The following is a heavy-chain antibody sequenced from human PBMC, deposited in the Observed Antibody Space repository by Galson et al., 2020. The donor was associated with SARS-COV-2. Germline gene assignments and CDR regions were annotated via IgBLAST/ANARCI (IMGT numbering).Heavy chain of an antibody. Sequence: GGSLRLSCAASGFTYSSYRMHWVRQAPGKGLEWVAVISYDGSNKYYADSVQGRFTISRDNSKNTLYLQMNSLRAEDTAVYYRAKDQTGNYYYGMDVWGQGTTVTVSS. J-gene: IGHJ6*02. CDR3: AKDQTGNYYYGMDV. CDR2: ISYDGSNK. V-gene: IGHV3-30*18. CDR1: GFTYSSYR. D-gene: IGHD1-1*01.